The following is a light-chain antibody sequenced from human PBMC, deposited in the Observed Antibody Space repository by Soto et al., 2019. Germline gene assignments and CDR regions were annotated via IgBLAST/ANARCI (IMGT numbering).Light chain of an antibody. Sequence: EMVMTQSPATLSVSPGERATLSCRASQSVSSNLAWYQQKPGQAPRLLIYDASTRATGIPASFSGSGSGIEFTLTISSLQSEDFAVYYCQQYNNWPPGTFGQGTKVEIK. CDR2: DAS. CDR3: QQYNNWPPGT. CDR1: QSVSSN. V-gene: IGKV3-15*01. J-gene: IGKJ1*01.